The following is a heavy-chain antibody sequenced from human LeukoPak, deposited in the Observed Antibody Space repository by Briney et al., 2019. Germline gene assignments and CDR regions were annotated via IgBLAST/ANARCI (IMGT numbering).Heavy chain of an antibody. CDR3: ARHKSGIAAAEHYFDY. J-gene: IGHJ4*02. V-gene: IGHV3-30*07. CDR2: ISYGGSNK. D-gene: IGHD6-13*01. Sequence: PGGSLRLSCAASGFTFSSYAMHWVRQAPGKGLEWVAVISYGGSNKYYADSVKGRFTISRDNSKNTLYLQMNSLRAEDTAVYYCARHKSGIAAAEHYFDYWGQGTLVTVSS. CDR1: GFTFSSYA.